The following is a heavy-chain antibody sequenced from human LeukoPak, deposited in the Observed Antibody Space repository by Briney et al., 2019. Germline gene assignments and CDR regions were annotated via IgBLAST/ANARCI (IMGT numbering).Heavy chain of an antibody. V-gene: IGHV3-74*01. CDR2: IKSDGTYT. Sequence: GGSLRLSCAASGFTFSDYWMHWVRQAPGKGLAWVSHIKSDGTYTCYADSVKGRFTISRDNAKNTLFLQMNSLRAEDTAVYYCARSLYSHDCYSDYWGQGALVTVSS. CDR1: GFTFSDYW. J-gene: IGHJ4*02. D-gene: IGHD5-18*01. CDR3: ARSLYSHDCYSDY.